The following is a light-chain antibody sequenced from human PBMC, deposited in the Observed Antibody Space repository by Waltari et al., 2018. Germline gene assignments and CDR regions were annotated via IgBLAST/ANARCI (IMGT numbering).Light chain of an antibody. CDR2: GHN. J-gene: IGLJ3*02. Sequence: QSVLTQPPSVSAAPGQKVTISCSGSSSNIVNNFVSWYQQSPGTAPKPRIYGHNKPPSESPDRFSGSKSGTSATLGITGLQTGDEADYYCGTWDITLSAWVFGGGTKLTVL. V-gene: IGLV1-51*01. CDR1: SSNIVNNF. CDR3: GTWDITLSAWV.